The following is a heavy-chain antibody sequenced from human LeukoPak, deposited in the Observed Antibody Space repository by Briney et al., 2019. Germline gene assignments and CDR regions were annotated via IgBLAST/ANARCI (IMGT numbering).Heavy chain of an antibody. CDR2: FDPEDGET. V-gene: IGHV1-24*01. CDR3: ATDSYGDPRYYYGMDV. Sequence: GASVKVSCKVSGYTLTELSMHWVRQAPGKGLEWMGGFDPEDGETIYAQKFQGRVTMTEDTSTDTAYMELSSLRSEDTAVYYCATDSYGDPRYYYGMDVWGQGTTVTVSS. J-gene: IGHJ6*02. CDR1: GYTLTELS. D-gene: IGHD4-17*01.